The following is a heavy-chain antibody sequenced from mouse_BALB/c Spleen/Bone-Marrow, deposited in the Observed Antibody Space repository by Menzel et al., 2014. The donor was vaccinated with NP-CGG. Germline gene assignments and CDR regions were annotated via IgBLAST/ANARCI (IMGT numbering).Heavy chain of an antibody. V-gene: IGHV1-26*01. J-gene: IGHJ4*01. CDR3: AKNYRYDGAFDY. CDR2: INPYNGAT. D-gene: IGHD2-14*01. CDR1: GYSFTGYY. Sequence: VQLQQSGPELVKPGASVKISCKASGYSFTGYYMHWVKQSHVKSLEWIGRINPYNGATSYNQNFKVKASLTVDKSSSTAYMELHSLTAEDSAVYYCAKNYRYDGAFDYWGQGTSVTVSS.